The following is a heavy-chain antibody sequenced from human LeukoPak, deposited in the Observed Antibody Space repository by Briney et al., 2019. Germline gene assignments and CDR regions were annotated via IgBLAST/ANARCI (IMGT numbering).Heavy chain of an antibody. D-gene: IGHD6-19*01. V-gene: IGHV1-2*02. CDR2: INPNSGGT. CDR3: VRGDGPVGSGCLEYLQH. J-gene: IGHJ1*01. Sequence: ASVKVSCNGSGYTFTAYYMHWVRQAPGPGLEWMGWINPNSGGTSYAQTFQRRVTMTRATSMGTASVEMSRQRSDDAGVYYCVRGDGPVGSGCLEYLQHWGQGTLVTVSS. CDR1: GYTFTAYY.